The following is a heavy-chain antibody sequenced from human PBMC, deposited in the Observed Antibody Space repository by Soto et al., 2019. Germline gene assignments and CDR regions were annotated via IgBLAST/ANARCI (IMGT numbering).Heavy chain of an antibody. CDR1: GFTFSSYG. CDR3: ARSHRYYYDSSGSQGFDY. CDR2: IWYDGSNK. J-gene: IGHJ4*02. V-gene: IGHV3-33*01. D-gene: IGHD3-22*01. Sequence: GGSLRLSCAASGFTFSSYGMHWVRQAPGKGLEWVAVIWYDGSNKYYADSVKGRFTISRDNSKNTLYLQMNSLRAEDTAVYYCARSHRYYYDSSGSQGFDYWGQGTLVTVSS.